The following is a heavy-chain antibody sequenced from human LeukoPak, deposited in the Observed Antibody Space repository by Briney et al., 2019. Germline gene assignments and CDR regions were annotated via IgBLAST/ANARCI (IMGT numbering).Heavy chain of an antibody. J-gene: IGHJ5*02. Sequence: GGSLRLSCAASGFTFDDYAMHWVRQAPGKGLEWVSGISWNSGSIGYADSVKGRFTISRDNSKNTLYLQMNSLRAEDTAVYYCAKDHTRRMMITFGGVAFDPWGQGTLVTVSS. V-gene: IGHV3-9*01. CDR3: AKDHTRRMMITFGGVAFDP. CDR2: ISWNSGSI. CDR1: GFTFDDYA. D-gene: IGHD3-16*01.